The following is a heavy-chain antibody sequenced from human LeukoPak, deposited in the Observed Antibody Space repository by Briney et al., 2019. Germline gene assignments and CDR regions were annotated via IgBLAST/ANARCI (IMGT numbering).Heavy chain of an antibody. CDR1: RFTFSSCA. CDR2: ISGSGGNT. D-gene: IGHD1-26*01. Sequence: GGSLRLSCAASRFTFSSCAMIWVRQAPGKGLEWVSAISGSGGNTYYADSVKGRFTISRDNSKNTLYLQMNNLRAEDTAVYYCAKSPRREPDFDYWGQGTLVTVSP. CDR3: AKSPRREPDFDY. J-gene: IGHJ4*02. V-gene: IGHV3-23*01.